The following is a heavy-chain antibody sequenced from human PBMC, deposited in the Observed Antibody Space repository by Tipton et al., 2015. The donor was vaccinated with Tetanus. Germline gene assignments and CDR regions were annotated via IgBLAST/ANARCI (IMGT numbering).Heavy chain of an antibody. CDR1: GYSFTSYW. CDR2: IYPGDSDT. J-gene: IGHJ3*02. V-gene: IGHV5-51*01. Sequence: MQLVQSGAEVKKPGESLKISCKGSGYSFTSYWIGWVRQMPGKGLEWMGIIYPGDSDTRYSPSFQGQVTISADKSISTAYLQWSSLKASDPAMYYCAGSLIVVMPGGHDAFDIWGQGTMVPVSS. D-gene: IGHD3-22*01. CDR3: AGSLIVVMPGGHDAFDI.